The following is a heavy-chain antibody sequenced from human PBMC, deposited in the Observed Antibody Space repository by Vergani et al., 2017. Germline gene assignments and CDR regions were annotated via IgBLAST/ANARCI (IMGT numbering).Heavy chain of an antibody. V-gene: IGHV1-46*03. J-gene: IGHJ6*02. D-gene: IGHD6-6*01. Sequence: QVQLVQSGAEVKKPGASVKVSCKASGYTFTSYYMHWVRQAPGQGLEWMGIINPRGGSTSYAQKFQGRVTMTRDTSTSTVYMELSSLRSEDTAVYYCARGGSSSGGHYYYYGMDVWGQGTTVTVSS. CDR2: INPRGGST. CDR3: ARGGSSSGGHYYYYGMDV. CDR1: GYTFTSYY.